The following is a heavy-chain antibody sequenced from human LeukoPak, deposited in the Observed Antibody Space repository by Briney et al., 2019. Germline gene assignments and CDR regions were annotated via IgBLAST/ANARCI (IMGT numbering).Heavy chain of an antibody. CDR2: MNPHSGNT. J-gene: IGHJ4*02. D-gene: IGHD3-10*01. V-gene: IGHV1-8*01. Sequence: GASVKVSCKASGYTFTTYDINWVRQASGQGLEWMGWMNPHSGNTGYAQKFQGRVTMTRDTSINTAYMELSSLTSDDTAVYYCTRAPVPGNYWGQGTLATVSS. CDR1: GYTFTTYD. CDR3: TRAPVPGNY.